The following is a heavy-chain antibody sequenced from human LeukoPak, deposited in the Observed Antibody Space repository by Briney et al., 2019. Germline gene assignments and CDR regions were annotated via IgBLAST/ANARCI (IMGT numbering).Heavy chain of an antibody. Sequence: PSETLSLTCAVYGGSFSGYYWSWIRQPPGKGLDWMGEINHSGSTNYNPSLKSRVTISVDTSKNQFSLKLSSVTAADTAVYYCARAQYSSSWYDYWGQGTLVTVSS. CDR3: ARAQYSSSWYDY. CDR2: INHSGST. CDR1: GGSFSGYY. J-gene: IGHJ4*02. D-gene: IGHD6-13*01. V-gene: IGHV4-34*01.